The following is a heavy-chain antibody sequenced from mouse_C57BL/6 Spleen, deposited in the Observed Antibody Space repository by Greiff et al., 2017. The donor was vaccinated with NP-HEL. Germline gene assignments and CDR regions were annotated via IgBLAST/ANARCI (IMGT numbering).Heavy chain of an antibody. CDR2: ISYDGSN. CDR1: GYSITSGYY. V-gene: IGHV3-6*01. D-gene: IGHD2-4*01. CDR3: ARADDYWAWFAY. Sequence: EVKLEESGPGLVKPSQSLSPTCSVTGYSITSGYYWNWIRQFPGNKLEWMGYISYDGSNNYNPSLKNRISITRDTSKNQFFLKLNSVTTEDTATYYCARADDYWAWFAYWGQGTLVTVSA. J-gene: IGHJ3*01.